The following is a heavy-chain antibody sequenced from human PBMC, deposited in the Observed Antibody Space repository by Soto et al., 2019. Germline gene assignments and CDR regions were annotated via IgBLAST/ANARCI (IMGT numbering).Heavy chain of an antibody. CDR3: ARGRGYSSSRNWFDP. V-gene: IGHV4-61*01. CDR2: IYYSGST. J-gene: IGHJ5*02. CDR1: GGSVSSGSYY. D-gene: IGHD6-13*01. Sequence: KTSETLSLTCTVSGGSVSSGSYYWSWIRQPPGKGLEWIGYIYYSGSTNYNPSLKSRVTISVDTSKNQFSLKLSSVTAADTAVYYCARGRGYSSSRNWFDPWGQGTLVTVSS.